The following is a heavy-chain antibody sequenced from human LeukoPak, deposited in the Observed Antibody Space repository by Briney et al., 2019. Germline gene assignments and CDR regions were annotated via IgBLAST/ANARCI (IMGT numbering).Heavy chain of an antibody. CDR2: IYWNDDK. Sequence: SGPTLVTPTQTLTPTCTFSGFSLSTSGVGVGWIRQPPGKALVWLALIYWNDDKRYSPSLKSRLTITKDTSKIQVVLTMTNMDPVDTATYYCAHRPYSSSSMDVWGQGTTVTVSS. J-gene: IGHJ6*02. CDR3: AHRPYSSSSMDV. CDR1: GFSLSTSGVG. V-gene: IGHV2-5*01. D-gene: IGHD6-13*01.